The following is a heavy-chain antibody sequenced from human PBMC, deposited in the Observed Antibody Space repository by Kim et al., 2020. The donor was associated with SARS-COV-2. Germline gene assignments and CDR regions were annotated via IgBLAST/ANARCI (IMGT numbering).Heavy chain of an antibody. Sequence: GGSLRLSCVSSGFTVSTSPLGWVRKAPGKCGEWDALIIREGTSTYDADTLKGRVTMSSDKSKNMLYLHMNSLRVEDTAVYYCAKGVINSGFDYWGQGTQVTVSS. CDR3: AKGVINSGFDY. CDR1: GFTVSTSP. J-gene: IGHJ4*02. D-gene: IGHD1-26*01. V-gene: IGHV3-23*03. CDR2: IIREGTST.